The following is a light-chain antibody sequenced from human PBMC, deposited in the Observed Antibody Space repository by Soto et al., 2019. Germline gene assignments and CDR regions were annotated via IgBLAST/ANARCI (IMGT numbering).Light chain of an antibody. CDR3: SSSAGSNSYV. Sequence: QSALTQPPSASGSPGQSVTISCTGTSSDVGGYNFVSWYQQYPGTAPKLLIYEVTKRPSGVPDRFSGSKSGNTASLTVSGLQTDDEADYYCSSSAGSNSYVFGTGTKVTVL. CDR1: SSDVGGYNF. V-gene: IGLV2-8*01. CDR2: EVT. J-gene: IGLJ1*01.